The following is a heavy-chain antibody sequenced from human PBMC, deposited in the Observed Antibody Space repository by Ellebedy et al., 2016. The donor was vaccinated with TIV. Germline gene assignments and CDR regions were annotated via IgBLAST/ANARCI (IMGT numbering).Heavy chain of an antibody. J-gene: IGHJ2*01. CDR2: INHVGST. CDR1: GGSFSANY. CDR3: AKSMAAGDRYFDL. D-gene: IGHD6-13*01. Sequence: SETLSLXXAVSGGSFSANYWSWIRQSPGKGLEWIGEINHVGSTHFNPSLQSRVTMSVDTSKNHFSLKLKSVTAADTALYFCAKSMAAGDRYFDLWGRGTLVTVSS. V-gene: IGHV4-34*01.